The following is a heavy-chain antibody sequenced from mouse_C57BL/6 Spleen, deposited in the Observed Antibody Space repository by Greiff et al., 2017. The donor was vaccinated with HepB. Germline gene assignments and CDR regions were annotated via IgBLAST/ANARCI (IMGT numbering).Heavy chain of an antibody. V-gene: IGHV1-18*01. D-gene: IGHD3-3*01. CDR3: ARPDGDLYYFDY. CDR2: INPNNGGT. J-gene: IGHJ2*01. CDR1: GYTFTDYN. Sequence: VQLKESGPELVKPGASVKIPCKASGYTFTDYNMDWVKQSHGKSLEWIGDINPNNGGTIYNQKFKGKATLTVDKSSSTAYMELRSLTSEDTAVYYCARPDGDLYYFDYWGQGTTLTVSS.